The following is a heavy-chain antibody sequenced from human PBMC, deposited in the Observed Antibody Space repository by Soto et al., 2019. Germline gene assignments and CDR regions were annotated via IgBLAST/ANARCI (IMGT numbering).Heavy chain of an antibody. CDR2: ISSSSTTI. D-gene: IGHD2-15*01. CDR3: ARDREYCSGGRCYETGSDY. CDR1: GFSFSSYS. V-gene: IGHV3-48*01. J-gene: IGHJ4*02. Sequence: EVHLVESGGDLVQPGGSLRLSCVASGFSFSSYSMNWVRQAPGKGLEWVSDISSSSTTIDYADSVKGRFTISRDNAKNARYLQMNRLRAEDTAVYYCARDREYCSGGRCYETGSDYWGQGTLVTVSS.